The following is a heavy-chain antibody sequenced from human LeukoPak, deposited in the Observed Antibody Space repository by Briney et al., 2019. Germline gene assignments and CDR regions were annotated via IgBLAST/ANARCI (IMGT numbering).Heavy chain of an antibody. J-gene: IGHJ3*02. D-gene: IGHD1-1*01. CDR3: ARGHDSDAFDI. V-gene: IGHV4-61*02. CDR1: GGSISSGSYY. CDR2: IYTSGST. Sequence: SETLSLTCTVSGGSISSGSYYWSWIRQPAGKGLEWIGRIYTSGSTNYNPSLKSRVTISVDTSKNQFSLKLSSVTAADTAVYYCARGHDSDAFDIWGQGTMVTVSS.